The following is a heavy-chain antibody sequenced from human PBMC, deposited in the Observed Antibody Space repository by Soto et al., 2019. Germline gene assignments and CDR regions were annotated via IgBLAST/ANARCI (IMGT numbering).Heavy chain of an antibody. Sequence: GVSVKVSCKVSGYTLTELSMHWVRQAPGKGLEWMGGFDPEDGETIYAQKFQGRVTMTEDTSTDTAYMELSSLRSEDTAVYYCATGRGSSTYYYYSGAYYYYYGMDVWGQGTTVTVSS. CDR1: GYTLTELS. J-gene: IGHJ6*02. CDR3: ATGRGSSTYYYYSGAYYYYYGMDV. D-gene: IGHD2-2*01. CDR2: FDPEDGET. V-gene: IGHV1-24*01.